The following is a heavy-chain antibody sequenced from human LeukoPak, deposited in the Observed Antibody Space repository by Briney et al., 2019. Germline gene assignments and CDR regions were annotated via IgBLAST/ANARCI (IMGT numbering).Heavy chain of an antibody. Sequence: GGSLRLSCAASGFIFSYYGMHWVRQAPGKGLEWVAFIRYDGSDKYYADSMKGRFTISRDNSKNTLYLQMNSLRVEDTAVYYCARAYSERYGLGYYYMDVWGKGTTVTISS. CDR3: ARAYSERYGLGYYYMDV. J-gene: IGHJ6*03. CDR1: GFIFSYYG. D-gene: IGHD1-26*01. V-gene: IGHV3-30*02. CDR2: IRYDGSDK.